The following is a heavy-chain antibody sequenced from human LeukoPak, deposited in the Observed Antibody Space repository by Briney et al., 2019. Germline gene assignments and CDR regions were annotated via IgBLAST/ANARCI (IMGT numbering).Heavy chain of an antibody. CDR3: ARDQGGRTGGLGY. CDR1: GGSISSYY. V-gene: IGHV4-59*01. D-gene: IGHD1/OR15-1a*01. CDR2: IYYSGST. Sequence: KPSETLSLTCTVSGGSISSYYWSWIRQPPGKGLEWIGYIYYSGSTNYNPSLKSRVTISVDTSKNQFSLKLSSVTAADTAVYYCARDQGGRTGGLGYWGQGTWSPSPQ. J-gene: IGHJ4*02.